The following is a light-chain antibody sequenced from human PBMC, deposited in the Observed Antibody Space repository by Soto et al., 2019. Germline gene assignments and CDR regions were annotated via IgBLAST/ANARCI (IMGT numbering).Light chain of an antibody. CDR3: QHYGASPAWT. Sequence: EIVLTQSPGTLSLSPGERATLSCRASQSVSSSYLAWYQQKPGQAPRLLIYGAFSRASGIPDRFSGRGSGTDFTLTISRLEPEDFAVYFCQHYGASPAWTFGQGNKVEI. V-gene: IGKV3-20*01. J-gene: IGKJ1*01. CDR1: QSVSSSY. CDR2: GAF.